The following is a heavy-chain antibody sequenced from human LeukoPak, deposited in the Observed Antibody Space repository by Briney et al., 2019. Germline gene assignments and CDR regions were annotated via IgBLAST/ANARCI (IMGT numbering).Heavy chain of an antibody. D-gene: IGHD5-24*01. CDR3: ASPRWLQFDAFDI. Sequence: GASVKVSCKASGGTFSSYAISWVRQAPGQGLEWMGGIIPIFGTANYAQKFQGRVTVTTDESTSTAYMELSSLRSEDTAVYYCASPRWLQFDAFDIWGQGTMVTVSS. CDR1: GGTFSSYA. V-gene: IGHV1-69*05. J-gene: IGHJ3*02. CDR2: IIPIFGTA.